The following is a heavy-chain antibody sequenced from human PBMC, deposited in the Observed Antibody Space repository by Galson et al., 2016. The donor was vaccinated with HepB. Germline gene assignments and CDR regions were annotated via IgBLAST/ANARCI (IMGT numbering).Heavy chain of an antibody. CDR1: GGSISSGGYY. CDR2: IYVNGTT. J-gene: IGHJ3*01. D-gene: IGHD6-19*01. V-gene: IGHV4-61*08. Sequence: SETLSLTCTVSGGSISSGGYYWTWIRQHPGKGLEWIGHIYVNGTTHYNPSLKSRLAISVDTSQNQISLRLSSVTAADTALYFCAREALQWLVKNSFDLWGQGTMITVSS. CDR3: AREALQWLVKNSFDL.